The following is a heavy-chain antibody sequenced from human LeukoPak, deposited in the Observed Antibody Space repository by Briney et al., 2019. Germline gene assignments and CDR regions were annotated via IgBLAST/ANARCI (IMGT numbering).Heavy chain of an antibody. CDR1: GHTFTSDY. Sequence: RGASVTVSCKATGHTFTSDYMHWVRQAPGQGLEWVGMINSRSSVTSYAEKFQGRVIVTRDTSTSTVYMELSSLRSEDTAVYYCAREQPTVMPFDYWGQGTLVSVSS. V-gene: IGHV1-46*01. J-gene: IGHJ4*02. CDR2: INSRSSVT. CDR3: AREQPTVMPFDY. D-gene: IGHD2-2*01.